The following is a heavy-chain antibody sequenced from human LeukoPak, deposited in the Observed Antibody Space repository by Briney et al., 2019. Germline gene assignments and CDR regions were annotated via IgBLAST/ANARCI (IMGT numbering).Heavy chain of an antibody. CDR2: IYTGGGT. V-gene: IGHV3-66*01. CDR1: ESIVSGNY. Sequence: GGSLRLSCAASESIVSGNYMTWVRQAPGKGLEWLSVIYTGGGTYYADSVKGRFTISRDTSKTTVYLQMNSLRRDDTAIYYCAHYDFWSGHALDIWGQGTMVTVSS. J-gene: IGHJ3*02. D-gene: IGHD3-3*01. CDR3: AHYDFWSGHALDI.